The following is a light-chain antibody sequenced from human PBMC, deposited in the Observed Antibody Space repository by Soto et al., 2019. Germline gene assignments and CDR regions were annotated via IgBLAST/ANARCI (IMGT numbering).Light chain of an antibody. V-gene: IGKV1-5*03. Sequence: DIQMTQSPSTLSASVGDRITITCRASQSINTWLAWYQQKPGEAPKLLIYEGSTLERGVPPRFSGSGSGTDFTLTISRLQPDDFAAFYCQQYRNCSRTFGQGTKVEVK. CDR2: EGS. CDR3: QQYRNCSRT. J-gene: IGKJ1*01. CDR1: QSINTW.